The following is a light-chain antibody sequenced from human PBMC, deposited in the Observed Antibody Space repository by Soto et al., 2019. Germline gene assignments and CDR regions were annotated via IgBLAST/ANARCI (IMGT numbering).Light chain of an antibody. CDR2: EVS. CDR3: SSYTSSSTPV. Sequence: QPASVSGSPGQSITISWTGTSSDVGGYNYVSWYQQHPDKAPKLMIYEVSNRPSGVSNRFSGSKSGNTASLTISGLQAEDEADYYCSSYTSSSTPVFGGGTKLTVL. V-gene: IGLV2-14*01. CDR1: SSDVGGYNY. J-gene: IGLJ2*01.